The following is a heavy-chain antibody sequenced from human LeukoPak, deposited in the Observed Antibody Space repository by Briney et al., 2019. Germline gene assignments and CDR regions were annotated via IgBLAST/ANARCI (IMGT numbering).Heavy chain of an antibody. CDR1: GGSISSSSYY. V-gene: IGHV4-39*07. Sequence: SETLSLTCTVSGGSISSSSYYWGWIRQPPGKGLEWIGSIYYSGSTYYNPSLKSRVTISVDTSKNQFSLKLGSVTAADTAVYYCARARGGYGGNNFDYWGQGTLVTVSS. D-gene: IGHD4-23*01. CDR2: IYYSGST. CDR3: ARARGGYGGNNFDY. J-gene: IGHJ4*02.